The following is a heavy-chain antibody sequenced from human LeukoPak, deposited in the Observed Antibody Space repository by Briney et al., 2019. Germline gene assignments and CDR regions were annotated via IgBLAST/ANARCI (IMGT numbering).Heavy chain of an antibody. V-gene: IGHV4-39*07. CDR3: ARDPGHHSGTFDI. CDR1: GGSISSSSYY. J-gene: IGHJ3*02. CDR2: IYYSGST. D-gene: IGHD2-15*01. Sequence: SETLSLTCTVSGGSISSSSYYWGWIRQPPGKGLEWIGSIYYSGSTYYNPSLKSRVTISLDMSKNQFSLRLRSVTAADTAVYYCARDPGHHSGTFDIWGQGTMVTVSS.